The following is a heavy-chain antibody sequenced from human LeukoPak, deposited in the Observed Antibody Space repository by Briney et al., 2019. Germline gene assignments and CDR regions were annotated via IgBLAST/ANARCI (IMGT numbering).Heavy chain of an antibody. J-gene: IGHJ4*02. CDR1: GFTFSSYA. Sequence: PGGSLRLSCAASGFTFSSYAMNWVRQAPGKGLEGVSIISASGGSTYYADSVRGRFTISRDNSKNTLYLQMSTLRAEDTAVYYCAKVLGTYGSSGYAWYFDHWGQGILVTVSS. CDR2: ISASGGST. CDR3: AKVLGTYGSSGYAWYFDH. V-gene: IGHV3-23*01. D-gene: IGHD6-13*01.